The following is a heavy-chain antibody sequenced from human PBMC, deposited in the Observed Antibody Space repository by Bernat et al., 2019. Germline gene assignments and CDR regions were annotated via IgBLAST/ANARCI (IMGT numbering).Heavy chain of an antibody. V-gene: IGHV3-30*01. J-gene: IGHJ4*02. CDR1: GFTFSSYA. Sequence: QVQLVESGGGVVQPGRSLRLSCAASGFTFSSYAMHWVRQAPGKGLEWVAVISYDGSNKYYADSVKGRFTISRDNSKNTLYLQMNSLRAEDTAVYYCARGDWNYDNPLGSFDYWGQGTLVTVSS. CDR2: ISYDGSNK. CDR3: ARGDWNYDNPLGSFDY. D-gene: IGHD1-7*01.